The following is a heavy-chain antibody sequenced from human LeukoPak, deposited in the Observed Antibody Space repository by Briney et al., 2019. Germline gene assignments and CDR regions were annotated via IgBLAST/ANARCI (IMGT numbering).Heavy chain of an antibody. CDR1: GGSFSGYY. Sequence: PSETLSLTCAVYGGSFSGYYWSWIRQPPGKGLEWIGEINHSGSTNYNPSLKMRVTISVDTSKNQFSLKLSSVTAADTAVYYCARRVDTARSIPDRYFDYWGQGTLVTVSS. V-gene: IGHV4-34*01. J-gene: IGHJ4*02. D-gene: IGHD5-18*01. CDR3: ARRVDTARSIPDRYFDY. CDR2: INHSGST.